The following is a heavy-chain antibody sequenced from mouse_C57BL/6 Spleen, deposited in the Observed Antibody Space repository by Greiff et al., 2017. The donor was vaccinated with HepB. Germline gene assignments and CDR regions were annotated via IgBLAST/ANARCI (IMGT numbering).Heavy chain of an antibody. V-gene: IGHV1-52*01. CDR1: GYTFTSYW. J-gene: IGHJ4*01. D-gene: IGHD1-1*01. Sequence: QVQLQQPGAELVRPGSSVKLSCKASGYTFTSYWMHWVKQRPIQGLEWIGNIDPSDSETHYNQKFKDKATLTVDKSSSTAYMQLSSLTSEDSAVYYWARYYGSSYEDYAMDYWGQGTSVTVSS. CDR2: IDPSDSET. CDR3: ARYYGSSYEDYAMDY.